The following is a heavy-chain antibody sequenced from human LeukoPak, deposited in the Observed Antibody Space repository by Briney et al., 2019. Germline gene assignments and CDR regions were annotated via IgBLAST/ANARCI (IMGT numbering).Heavy chain of an antibody. CDR3: ARTVRGATWYYYYYYYMDV. Sequence: SQTLSLTCTVSGGSISSGSYYWSWIRQPAGKGLEWIGRIYTSGSTNYNPSLESRVTISVDTSKNQFSLKLSSVTAADTAVYYCARTVRGATWYYYYYYYMDVWGKGTTVTVSS. V-gene: IGHV4-61*02. CDR1: GGSISSGSYY. CDR2: IYTSGST. J-gene: IGHJ6*03. D-gene: IGHD3-10*01.